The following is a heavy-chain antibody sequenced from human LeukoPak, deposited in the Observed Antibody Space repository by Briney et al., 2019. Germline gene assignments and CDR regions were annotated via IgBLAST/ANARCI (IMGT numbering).Heavy chain of an antibody. J-gene: IGHJ4*02. CDR1: GFTFSSYG. D-gene: IGHD6-25*01. V-gene: IGHV3-33*01. CDR3: AAQREVVDY. Sequence: GGSLRLSCAASGFTFSSYGMHWVRQAPGKGLEWVAVIWYDGSNKYYEDSVKGRFTISRDNSKNTLYLKMNSLRAEDTAVYYCAAQREVVDYWGQGTLVTVSS. CDR2: IWYDGSNK.